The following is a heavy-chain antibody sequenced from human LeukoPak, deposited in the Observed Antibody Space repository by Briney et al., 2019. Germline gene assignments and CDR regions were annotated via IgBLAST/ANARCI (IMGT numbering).Heavy chain of an antibody. J-gene: IGHJ6*02. V-gene: IGHV1-24*01. CDR3: ARSILVVPVASHYNYGVDV. CDR2: FDPEDGET. CDR1: GYTLTELS. D-gene: IGHD2-2*01. Sequence: VASVKVSCKVSGYTLTELSMHWVRQAPGKGLEWMGGFDPEDGETIYAQKFQGRVTMTEDTSTDTAYMELSSLRSEDTAVYYCARSILVVPVASHYNYGVDVWGQGTTVTVSS.